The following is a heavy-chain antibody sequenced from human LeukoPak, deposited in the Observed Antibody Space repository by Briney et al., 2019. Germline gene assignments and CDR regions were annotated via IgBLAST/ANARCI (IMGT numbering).Heavy chain of an antibody. D-gene: IGHD6-19*01. J-gene: IGHJ4*02. Sequence: GGSLRLSCAASGSTISTYAMTWVRQAPGKGLEWVSSIRGGGDSTYYSDSVKGRFTIFRDTPKNTLYLQMSSLRSEDTAIYFCAKDHHSSGWPTFDYWGQGTLVTVSS. CDR1: GSTISTYA. CDR2: IRGGGDST. CDR3: AKDHHSSGWPTFDY. V-gene: IGHV3-23*01.